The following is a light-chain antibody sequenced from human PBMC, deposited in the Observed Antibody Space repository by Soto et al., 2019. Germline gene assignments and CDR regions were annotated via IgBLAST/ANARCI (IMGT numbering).Light chain of an antibody. V-gene: IGKV3-15*01. J-gene: IGKJ1*01. CDR1: QSISNN. CDR3: QQYYNWPRT. CDR2: GAS. Sequence: SVSPGESSTLSCRAGQSISNNLAWYQQKPGQAPRILIYGASSRATGIPATFRGSGSETQFTLTISSLQCEDFAVYYCQQYYNWPRTFGQGTKVDIK.